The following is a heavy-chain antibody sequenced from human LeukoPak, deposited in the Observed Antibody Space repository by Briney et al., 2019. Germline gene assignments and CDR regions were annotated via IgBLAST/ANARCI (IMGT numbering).Heavy chain of an antibody. J-gene: IGHJ4*02. CDR1: GFTFSSYS. Sequence: GGSLRLSRAASGFTFSSYSMSWVRQAPGKGLEWVSVIYSGGSTYYADSVKGRFTISRDNSKNTLYLQMNSLRAEDTAVYYCARGPTVTTFLFDYWGQGTLVTVSS. CDR2: IYSGGST. CDR3: ARGPTVTTFLFDY. D-gene: IGHD4-17*01. V-gene: IGHV3-53*01.